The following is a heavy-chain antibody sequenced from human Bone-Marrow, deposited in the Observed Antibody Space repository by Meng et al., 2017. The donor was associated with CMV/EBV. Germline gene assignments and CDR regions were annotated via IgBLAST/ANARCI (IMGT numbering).Heavy chain of an antibody. CDR2: MNPNRGNT. Sequence: ASVKVSCKASGYTFSYYDIIWVRQASGQGLEWVGWMNPNRGNTAYAQKFQGRVTMTRDTSTSIAYMELSSLRSEDTAVYYCARGAPLGRCSSTSCYTRGIIVYYYGMDVWGQGTTVTVSS. J-gene: IGHJ6*02. CDR3: ARGAPLGRCSSTSCYTRGIIVYYYGMDV. CDR1: GYTFSYYD. V-gene: IGHV1-8*01. D-gene: IGHD2-2*02.